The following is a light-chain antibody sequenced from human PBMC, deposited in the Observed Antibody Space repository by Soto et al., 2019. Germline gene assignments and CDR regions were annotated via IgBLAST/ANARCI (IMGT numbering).Light chain of an antibody. CDR3: GTWDGSLSAV. V-gene: IGLV1-51*02. CDR2: ETN. Sequence: QSVLTQPPSVSAAPGQKVTISCSGSSSNIGNNYVSWYQHLPGTAPKLLIYETNKRPSGIPDRFSGSKSGTSATLGITGLQTGDEADYYCGTWDGSLSAVFGGGTKLTVL. J-gene: IGLJ2*01. CDR1: SSNIGNNY.